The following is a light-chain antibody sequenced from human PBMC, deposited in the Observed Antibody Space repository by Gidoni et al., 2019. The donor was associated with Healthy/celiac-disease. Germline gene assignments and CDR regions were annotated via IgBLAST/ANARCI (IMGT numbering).Light chain of an antibody. CDR3: QQRSNWPPGVT. Sequence: EIVLSQSPATLSLSPGARATLSCRASRSVSSYLACYQQKPGQAPRLLIYDASNRATGIPARFSGSGSGTDVTLTISSLEPEDFAVYYCQQRSNWPPGVTFGGGTKVEIK. V-gene: IGKV3-11*01. J-gene: IGKJ4*01. CDR2: DAS. CDR1: RSVSSY.